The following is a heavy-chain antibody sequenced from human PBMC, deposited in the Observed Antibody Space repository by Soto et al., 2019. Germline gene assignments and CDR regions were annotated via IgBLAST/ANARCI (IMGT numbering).Heavy chain of an antibody. CDR1: GGTFSSYA. Sequence: ASVKVSCKASGGTFSSYAISWVRQAPGQGLEWMGGIIPIFGTANYAQKFQGRVTITADESTSTAYMELSSLRSEDTAVYYCARGSGAMYYYDSSGYSRGFDYWGQGTLVTV. CDR3: ARGSGAMYYYDSSGYSRGFDY. V-gene: IGHV1-69*13. J-gene: IGHJ4*02. CDR2: IIPIFGTA. D-gene: IGHD3-22*01.